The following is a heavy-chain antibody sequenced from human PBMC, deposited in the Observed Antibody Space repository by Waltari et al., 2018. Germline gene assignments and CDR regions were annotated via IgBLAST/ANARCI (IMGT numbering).Heavy chain of an antibody. Sequence: QVQLQESGPGLVRPSQTLSLTCTVSGGSISSGSVYWTWIRKPAGKGLGWVGHIFTSGSTKYNPSLKSRVSVSLDTSENQFSLRLSSVTAAYTAVYYCAREGGPGIVVVEWYFDLWGRGTLVTVSS. CDR1: GGSISSGSVY. V-gene: IGHV4-61*02. J-gene: IGHJ2*01. CDR3: AREGGPGIVVVEWYFDL. D-gene: IGHD2-21*01. CDR2: IFTSGST.